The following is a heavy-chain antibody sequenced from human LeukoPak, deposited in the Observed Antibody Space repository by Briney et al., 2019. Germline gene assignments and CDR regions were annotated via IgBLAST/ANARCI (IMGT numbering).Heavy chain of an antibody. D-gene: IGHD6-19*01. Sequence: PSETLSLTCTVSGGSISSGGYYWSWIRQHPGKGLEWIGYIYYSGSTYYNPSLKSRVTISVDTSKNQFSLKLSSVTAADTAVYYCARDREYSSGLTPFDYWGQGTLVTVSS. CDR3: ARDREYSSGLTPFDY. CDR1: GGSISSGGYY. J-gene: IGHJ4*02. V-gene: IGHV4-31*03. CDR2: IYYSGST.